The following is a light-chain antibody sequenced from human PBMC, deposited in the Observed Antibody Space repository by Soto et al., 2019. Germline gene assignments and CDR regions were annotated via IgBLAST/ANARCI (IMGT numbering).Light chain of an antibody. CDR3: QQYSSSPPKFT. CDR1: QSISSSY. J-gene: IGKJ3*01. CDR2: GAS. V-gene: IGKV3-20*01. Sequence: EIVLTQSPGTLSLSPGERATLSCRASQSISSSYLAWYQQRPGQAPRLLIFGASYRATGIPDRFSGSRSGTDFTHTISRLEPEDFAVYYCQQYSSSPPKFTFGPGTKVDSK.